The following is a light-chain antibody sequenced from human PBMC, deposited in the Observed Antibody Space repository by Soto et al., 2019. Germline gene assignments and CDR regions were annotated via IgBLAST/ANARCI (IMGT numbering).Light chain of an antibody. V-gene: IGLV2-11*01. CDR1: SSDVGGYNY. CDR3: CSYAGSYTFYV. J-gene: IGLJ1*01. Sequence: QSVLTQPRSVSGSPGQSVTISCTGTSSDVGGYNYVSWYQQHPGKAPKLMIYDVSKRPSGVPDRFSGSKSGNTASLTISVLQAEDEADYYRCSYAGSYTFYVFGTGTKAPS. CDR2: DVS.